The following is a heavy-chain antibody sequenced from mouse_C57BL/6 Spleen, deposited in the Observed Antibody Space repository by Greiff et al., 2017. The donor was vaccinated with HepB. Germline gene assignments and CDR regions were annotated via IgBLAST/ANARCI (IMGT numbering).Heavy chain of an antibody. V-gene: IGHV1-69*01. CDR3: ASHGSSPYWYVDV. CDR1: GYTFTSYW. Sequence: VQLQQPGAELVMPGASVKLSCKASGYTFTSYWMHWVKQRPGQGLEWIGEIDPSDSYTNYNQKFKGKSTLTVDKSSSTAYMQLSSLTSEDSAVYYWASHGSSPYWYVDVWHRDHGHRLL. J-gene: IGHJ1*03. CDR2: IDPSDSYT. D-gene: IGHD1-1*01.